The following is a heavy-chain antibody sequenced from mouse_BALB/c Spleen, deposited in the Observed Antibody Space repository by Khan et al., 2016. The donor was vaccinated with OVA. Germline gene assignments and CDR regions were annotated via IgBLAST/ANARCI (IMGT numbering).Heavy chain of an antibody. CDR3: TRRAYYYDSEGFAY. D-gene: IGHD1-1*01. CDR1: GFTFSTYG. CDR2: VSTGGGYT. J-gene: IGHJ3*01. V-gene: IGHV5-6*01. Sequence: DVHLVESGGDLVKPGGSLKLSCAASGFTFSTYGMSWVRQTPDKRLEWVATVSTGGGYTYYPDSVKGRFTISRDNAKTTLYLQMSGLKSEDTAMFYCTRRAYYYDSEGFAYWGQGTLVTVSA.